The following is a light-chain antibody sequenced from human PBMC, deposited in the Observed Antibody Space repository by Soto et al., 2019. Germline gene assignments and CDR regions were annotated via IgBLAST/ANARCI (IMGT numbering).Light chain of an antibody. Sequence: DIQMTQSPSSLSASVGDRVTISCRSSENIRNYLIWYRQKPGKAPELLMYVGSTLESGVPSRFSGSGLGTDFTLTIKSLQPEDFGVYYGQQSYLVPYTFGRGTSLDI. J-gene: IGKJ2*01. V-gene: IGKV1-39*01. CDR3: QQSYLVPYT. CDR1: ENIRNY. CDR2: VGS.